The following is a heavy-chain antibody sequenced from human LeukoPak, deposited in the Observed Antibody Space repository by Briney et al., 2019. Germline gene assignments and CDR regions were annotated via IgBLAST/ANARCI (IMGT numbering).Heavy chain of an antibody. D-gene: IGHD3-22*01. V-gene: IGHV3-30*04. CDR1: GFTFSNHA. CDR3: ARGEAYYDRNGLPGAALDF. J-gene: IGHJ3*01. Sequence: PGGSLRLSCAASGFTFSNHALHWVRQAPGKGLEWLTVISYDGRNEYYADSVTGRFTISRGNSKNTVSLQLNSLRVEDAAVYYCARGEAYYDRNGLPGAALDFWGLGTLVTVSS. CDR2: ISYDGRNE.